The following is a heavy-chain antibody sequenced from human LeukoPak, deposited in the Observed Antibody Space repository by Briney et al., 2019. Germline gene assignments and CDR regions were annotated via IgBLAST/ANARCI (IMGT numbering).Heavy chain of an antibody. Sequence: SETPSLTCTVSGGSIRSYYWSWIRQSPGKGLEWIGYIYYSGSTNYNPSLKSRVSISVDTSKNQFSLKLSSVTAADTAVYYCARTGSTVTMLYPFDHWGQGTLVTVSS. CDR2: IYYSGST. V-gene: IGHV4-59*01. CDR3: ARTGSTVTMLYPFDH. CDR1: GGSIRSYY. J-gene: IGHJ4*02. D-gene: IGHD4-17*01.